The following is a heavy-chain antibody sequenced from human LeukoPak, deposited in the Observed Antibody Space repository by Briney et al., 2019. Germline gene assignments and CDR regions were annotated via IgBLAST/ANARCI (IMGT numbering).Heavy chain of an antibody. CDR1: GYTFTGYY. V-gene: IGHV1-2*02. CDR3: ARAPGSNPIYYFDY. Sequence: ASVKVSCKASGYTFTGYYMHWVRLAPGQGLESMGWINPTIGGTNVAQKFQGRVTMTKDTSISTAYMELSRLRSDDTAVYYCARAPGSNPIYYFDYWGQGTLLTVSS. J-gene: IGHJ4*02. D-gene: IGHD4/OR15-4a*01. CDR2: INPTIGGT.